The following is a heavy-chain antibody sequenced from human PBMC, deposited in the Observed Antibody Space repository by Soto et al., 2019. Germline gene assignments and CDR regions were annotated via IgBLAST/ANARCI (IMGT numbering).Heavy chain of an antibody. D-gene: IGHD1-26*01. CDR2: IGTAGDT. Sequence: GGSLRLSCAASGFTFSSYDMHWVRQATGKGLEWVSAIGTAGDTYYPGSVKGRFTISRENAKNSLYLQMNSLRAEDTAVYYCARGEEGATPFYYYGMDVWGQGTTVTVSS. J-gene: IGHJ6*02. V-gene: IGHV3-13*01. CDR1: GFTFSSYD. CDR3: ARGEEGATPFYYYGMDV.